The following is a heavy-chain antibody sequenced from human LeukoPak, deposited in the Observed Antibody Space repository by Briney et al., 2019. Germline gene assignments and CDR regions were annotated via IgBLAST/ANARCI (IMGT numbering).Heavy chain of an antibody. Sequence: SQTLSLTCTVSGGSISSGDYYWSWIRQPPGKGLEWNGYIYYSGSTYYNPSLKSVVTISVDTSKNQDSLKLSSVTAADTAVYYCARARKGDCSSTSCYRSVYYYYYGMDVWGQGTTVTVSS. CDR2: IYYSGST. CDR1: GGSISSGDYY. D-gene: IGHD2-2*01. V-gene: IGHV4-30-4*08. J-gene: IGHJ6*02. CDR3: ARARKGDCSSTSCYRSVYYYYYGMDV.